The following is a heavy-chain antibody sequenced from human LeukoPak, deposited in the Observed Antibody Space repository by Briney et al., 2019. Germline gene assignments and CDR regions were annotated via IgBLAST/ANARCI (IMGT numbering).Heavy chain of an antibody. CDR1: GGSFSGYY. Sequence: PSETLSLTCAVYGGSFSGYYWSWIRQPPGKGLEWIGEINHSGSTNYNPSLKSRVTISVGTSKNQFSLKLSSVTAADTAVYYCARGPYDFWSGYSGHWFDPWGQGTLVTVSS. J-gene: IGHJ5*02. V-gene: IGHV4-34*01. CDR3: ARGPYDFWSGYSGHWFDP. CDR2: INHSGST. D-gene: IGHD3-3*01.